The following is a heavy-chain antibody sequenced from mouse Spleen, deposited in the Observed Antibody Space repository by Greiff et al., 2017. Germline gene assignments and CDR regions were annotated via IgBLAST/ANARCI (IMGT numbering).Heavy chain of an antibody. CDR1: GYTFTNYW. D-gene: IGHD1-1*01. CDR3: AREGDYYGSSPWFAY. CDR2: ISPGGGYT. Sequence: QVQLKESGAELVRPGTSVKMSCKASGYTFTNYWIGWAKRRPGNGLWWFGYISPGGGYTNYNEKFKGKATLTADKSSSTAYMQFSSLTSEDSAIYYCAREGDYYGSSPWFAYWGQGTLVTVSA. V-gene: IGHV1-63*01. J-gene: IGHJ3*01.